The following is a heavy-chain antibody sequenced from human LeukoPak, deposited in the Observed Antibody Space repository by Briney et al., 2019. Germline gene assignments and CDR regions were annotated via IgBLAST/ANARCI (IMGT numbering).Heavy chain of an antibody. V-gene: IGHV3-23*01. Sequence: GGSLRLSCAASGFTFSSYAMSWVRQAPGKGLEWVSAISGSGGSTYYADSVKGRFTISRDNSKNTLYLQMNSLRAEDTAVYYCAKGPYSSGWSYNFDYWGQGTLVTVSS. CDR3: AKGPYSSGWSYNFDY. D-gene: IGHD6-19*01. CDR2: ISGSGGST. J-gene: IGHJ4*02. CDR1: GFTFSSYA.